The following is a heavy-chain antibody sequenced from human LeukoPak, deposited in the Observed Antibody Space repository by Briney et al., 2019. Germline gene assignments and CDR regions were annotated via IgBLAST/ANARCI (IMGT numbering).Heavy chain of an antibody. V-gene: IGHV1-2*02. D-gene: IGHD4-23*01. CDR1: GYMFTAYY. CDR3: ARLNSGNLREILY. CDR2: INPNSGGT. J-gene: IGHJ4*02. Sequence: ASVKVSCKASGYMFTAYYINWVRQSPGLGLEWLGWINPNSGGTTYAQRFQGRVTMTSDTSTSTAYLELNGLRSDDTAVYFCARLNSGNLREILYWGQGSLVTVSS.